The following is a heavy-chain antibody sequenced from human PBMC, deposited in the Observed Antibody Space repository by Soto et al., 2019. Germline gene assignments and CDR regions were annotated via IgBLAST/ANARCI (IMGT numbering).Heavy chain of an antibody. V-gene: IGHV3-23*01. CDR1: GFTFSSYA. D-gene: IGHD3-10*01. Sequence: EVLLLESGGGLVQPGGSLRLSCAASGFTFSSYAMSWVRQAPGKGLEWVSAISGSVGSTYHADSVKGRFTISRDNSKTTLYLKMNSLRAEDTAVYYCAKDRAYYFGSGSHYDAFDIWGQGTMVTVSS. CDR2: ISGSVGST. CDR3: AKDRAYYFGSGSHYDAFDI. J-gene: IGHJ3*02.